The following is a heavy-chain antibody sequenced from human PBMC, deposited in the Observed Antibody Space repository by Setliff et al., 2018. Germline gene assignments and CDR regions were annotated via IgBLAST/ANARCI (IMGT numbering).Heavy chain of an antibody. CDR3: ARPLEESFGGVRDSDAFDV. CDR1: GGSIRSSYYY. J-gene: IGHJ3*01. D-gene: IGHD3-16*01. Sequence: SETMSLTCTVSGGSIRSSYYYWGWIRQPPGKGLEWIGSIYYNGSTHFNPSLKSRVAISVDTSKNLLSLRVNSVTATDTAVYYCARPLEESFGGVRDSDAFDVWGQGTMVTVSS. CDR2: IYYNGST. V-gene: IGHV4-39*01.